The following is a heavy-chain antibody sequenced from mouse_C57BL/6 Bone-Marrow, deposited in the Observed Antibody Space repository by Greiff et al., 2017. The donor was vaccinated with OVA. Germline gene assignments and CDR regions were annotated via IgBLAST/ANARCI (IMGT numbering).Heavy chain of an antibody. CDR1: GYTFTSYW. V-gene: IGHV1-64*01. CDR2: IHPNSGST. D-gene: IGHD1-1*01. CDR3: NYGSSICDY. Sequence: QVHVKQPGAELVKPGASVKLSCKASGYTFTSYWMHWVKQRPGQGLEWIGMIHPNSGSTNYNEKFKSKATLTVDKSSSTAYMQLSSLTSEESAVYYCNYGSSICDYWGKGTTLTFSS. J-gene: IGHJ2*01.